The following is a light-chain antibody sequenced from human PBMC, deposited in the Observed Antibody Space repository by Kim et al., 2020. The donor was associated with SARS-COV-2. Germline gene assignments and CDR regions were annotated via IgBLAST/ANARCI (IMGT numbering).Light chain of an antibody. CDR3: SSYTDLSTRV. CDR1: SSDVGGYDY. J-gene: IGLJ1*01. CDR2: DVT. V-gene: IGLV2-14*03. Sequence: QSITISCTGTSSDVGGYDYVAWYQQYPGRAPNLIIFDVTKRPPGVSDRFSGSKSANTASLTITGLERDDEADYYCSSYTDLSTRVFGTGTTVSVL.